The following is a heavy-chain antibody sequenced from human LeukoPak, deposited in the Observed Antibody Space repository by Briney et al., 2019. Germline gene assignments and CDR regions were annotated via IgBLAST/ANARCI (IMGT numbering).Heavy chain of an antibody. V-gene: IGHV4-59*01. CDR3: GRETGFDP. D-gene: IGHD1-1*01. CDR1: GAPISSYW. Sequence: SETLSLTCNVSGAPISSYWWNWIRQPPGKGLEWIGNIYHSGRSDYNPSLKSRVTMSIDTSKNQFSLKLSSVTAADTAIYYCGRETGFDPWGQGILVTVSS. CDR2: IYHSGRS. J-gene: IGHJ5*02.